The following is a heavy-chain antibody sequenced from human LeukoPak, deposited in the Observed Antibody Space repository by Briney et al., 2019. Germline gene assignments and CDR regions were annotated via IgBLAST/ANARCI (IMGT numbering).Heavy chain of an antibody. J-gene: IGHJ4*02. CDR3: ARISIAAAGTPFDY. V-gene: IGHV3-21*01. CDR1: GFTFSSYS. CDR2: ISSSSSYI. Sequence: GGSLRLSCAASGFTFSSYSMNWVRQAPGKGLEWVSSISSSSSYICYADSVKGRFTISRDNAKNSLYLQMNSLRAEDTAVYYCARISIAAAGTPFDYWGQGTLVTVSS. D-gene: IGHD6-13*01.